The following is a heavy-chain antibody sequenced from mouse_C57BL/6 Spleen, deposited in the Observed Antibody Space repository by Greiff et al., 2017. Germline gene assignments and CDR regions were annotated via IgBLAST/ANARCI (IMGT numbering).Heavy chain of an antibody. CDR2: INPRSGNT. J-gene: IGHJ4*01. CDR1: DYTFTSYG. CDR3: AKETTIVATGAMDY. V-gene: IGHV1-81*01. D-gene: IGHD1-1*01. Sequence: VQLQQSGAELVRPGASVKLSCKASDYTFTSYGISWVKQRTGQGLEWIGEINPRSGNTYYNEKFKGKATVTADKSSSTAYMELRSLTSEDSAVDFCAKETTIVATGAMDYWGQGTSVTVSS.